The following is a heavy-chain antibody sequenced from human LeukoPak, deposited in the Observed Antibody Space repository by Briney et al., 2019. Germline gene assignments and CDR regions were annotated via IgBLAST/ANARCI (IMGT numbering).Heavy chain of an antibody. CDR3: ARQARHDFWSGYSYYYGMDV. D-gene: IGHD3-3*01. J-gene: IGHJ6*02. CDR2: IWYDGSNK. V-gene: IGHV3-33*01. Sequence: GGSLRLSCAASGFTFSSYGMHWVRQAPGKGLEGVAVIWYDGSNKYYADSVKGRFTISRDNSKNTLYLQMNSLRAEDTAVYYCARQARHDFWSGYSYYYGMDVWGQGTTVTVSS. CDR1: GFTFSSYG.